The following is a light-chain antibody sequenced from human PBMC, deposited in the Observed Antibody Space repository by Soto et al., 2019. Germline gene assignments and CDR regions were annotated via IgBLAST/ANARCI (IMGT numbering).Light chain of an antibody. CDR1: STDVGAYNY. V-gene: IGLV2-8*01. CDR3: SSYAGSNSFV. J-gene: IGLJ1*01. Sequence: QSVLTQPPSASVSPGQSVTMSCTGTSTDVGAYNYVSWYQQRPGKAPKLMIFEVTKRPSGVPDRFSGSKSGNTASLTVPGVQADDEADYYCSSYAGSNSFVFGTGTKVTVL. CDR2: EVT.